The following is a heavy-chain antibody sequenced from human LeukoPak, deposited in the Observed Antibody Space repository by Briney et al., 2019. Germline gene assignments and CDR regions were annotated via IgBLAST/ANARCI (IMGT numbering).Heavy chain of an antibody. V-gene: IGHV4-59*01. CDR1: GRSISSYY. CDR3: ASWGATHHSFDY. Sequence: PSETLSLTCTVSGRSISSYYWSWIRQPPGKGLEWLGYIYYSGSTNYNPSLKSRVTLSVDTSKNQFSLKLSSVTAADTAVYYCASWGATHHSFDYWGQGTLVTVSS. J-gene: IGHJ4*02. D-gene: IGHD1-26*01. CDR2: IYYSGST.